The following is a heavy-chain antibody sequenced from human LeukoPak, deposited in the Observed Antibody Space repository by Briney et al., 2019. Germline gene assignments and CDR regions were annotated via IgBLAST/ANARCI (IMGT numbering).Heavy chain of an antibody. V-gene: IGHV3-23*01. Sequence: GGSLRLSCAAPGFTFSSYAMSWVRQAPGKGLEWVSAISGSGGSTYYADSVKGRFTISRDNSKNTLYLQMNSLRAEDTAVYYCAKEEPAGGYYDSSGDYWGQGTLVTVSS. D-gene: IGHD3-22*01. CDR1: GFTFSSYA. CDR3: AKEEPAGGYYDSSGDY. CDR2: ISGSGGST. J-gene: IGHJ4*02.